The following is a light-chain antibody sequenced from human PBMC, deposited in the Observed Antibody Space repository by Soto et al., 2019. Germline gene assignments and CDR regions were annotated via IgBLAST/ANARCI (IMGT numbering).Light chain of an antibody. J-gene: IGKJ3*01. V-gene: IGKV3D-20*02. CDR3: QQRNSWPPLFT. Sequence: EIVLTQSPGTLSLSPGERATLSCRASQSVSSSYLAWYQQRRGQAPRLLIYGATSRATGIPDRFSGSGSGTDFTLTISRLEPEDFAVYYCQQRNSWPPLFTFGPGTKVDIK. CDR2: GAT. CDR1: QSVSSSY.